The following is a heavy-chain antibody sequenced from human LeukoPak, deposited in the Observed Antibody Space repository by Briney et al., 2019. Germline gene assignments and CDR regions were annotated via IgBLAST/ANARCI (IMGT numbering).Heavy chain of an antibody. V-gene: IGHV4-4*07. Sequence: PSETLSLTCTVSDGSISGYYWTWIRQPAGKGLEWIGRIYTSDNTIYNPSLRSRVTMSVDTSENQFSLKLSSVTAADTAVCYCARGLVPAGMARYHYMDVWGKGTTVTVSS. CDR3: ARGLVPAGMARYHYMDV. J-gene: IGHJ6*03. CDR1: DGSISGYY. D-gene: IGHD2-2*01. CDR2: IYTSDNT.